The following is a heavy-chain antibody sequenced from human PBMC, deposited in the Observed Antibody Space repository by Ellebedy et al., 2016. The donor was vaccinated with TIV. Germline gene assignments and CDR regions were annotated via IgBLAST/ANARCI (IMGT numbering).Heavy chain of an antibody. CDR3: ARGSDSAYDAHIEY. CDR1: GFTFSHHW. J-gene: IGHJ4*02. V-gene: IGHV3-7*01. Sequence: PGGSLRLSCAASGFTFSHHWMSWVRQAPGKGLEWVATVKQDGSQNYYVDSVKGRFTISRDNAKNSLYLQMDSLRAEDTAVYYCARGSDSAYDAHIEYWGQGNLVTVSS. CDR2: VKQDGSQN. D-gene: IGHD5-12*01.